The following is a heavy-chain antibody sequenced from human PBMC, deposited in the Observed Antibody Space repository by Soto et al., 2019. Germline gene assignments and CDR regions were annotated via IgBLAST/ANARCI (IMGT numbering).Heavy chain of an antibody. CDR3: ARGGRGSIAARRYFFDY. CDR1: GGSFSGYY. Sequence: SQTLSLTCAVYGGSFSGYYWSWIRQPPGKGLEWIGEINHSGSTNYNPSLKSRVTISVDTSKNQFSLKLSSVTAADTAVYYCARGGRGSIAARRYFFDYWGQGTLVTVSS. CDR2: INHSGST. D-gene: IGHD6-6*01. V-gene: IGHV4-34*01. J-gene: IGHJ4*02.